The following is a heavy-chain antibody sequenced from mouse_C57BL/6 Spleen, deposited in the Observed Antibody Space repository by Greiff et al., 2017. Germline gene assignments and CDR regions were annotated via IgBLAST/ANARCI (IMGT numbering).Heavy chain of an antibody. CDR3: ASPDSSGYVRFAY. V-gene: IGHV1-26*01. J-gene: IGHJ3*01. CDR2: INPNNGGP. D-gene: IGHD3-2*02. CDR1: GYTFTDYY. Sequence: VQLQQSGPELVKPGASVKISCKASGYTFTDYYMNWVKQSHGKSLEWIGDINPNNGGPSYNQKFKGKATLTVDKSSSTAYMELRSLTSEDSAVYYCASPDSSGYVRFAYWGQGTLVTVSA.